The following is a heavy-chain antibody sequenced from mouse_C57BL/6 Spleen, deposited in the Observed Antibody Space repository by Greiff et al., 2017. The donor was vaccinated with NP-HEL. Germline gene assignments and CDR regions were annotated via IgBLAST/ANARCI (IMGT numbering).Heavy chain of an antibody. D-gene: IGHD2-3*01. Sequence: EVQLQQSGPELVKPGASVKISCKASGYTFTDYYMNWVKQSHGKSLEWIGDINPNNGGTSYNQKFKGKATLTVDKSSSTAYMELRSLTSEDSAVYYCAYYDGYPGYFDVWGTGTTVTVSS. CDR3: AYYDGYPGYFDV. CDR2: INPNNGGT. V-gene: IGHV1-26*01. CDR1: GYTFTDYY. J-gene: IGHJ1*03.